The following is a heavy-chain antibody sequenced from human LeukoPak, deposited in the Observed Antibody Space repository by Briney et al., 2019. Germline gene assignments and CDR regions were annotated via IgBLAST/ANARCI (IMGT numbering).Heavy chain of an antibody. CDR3: ARNPYSSAWYNWFDP. J-gene: IGHJ5*02. CDR1: GGSLSGYY. D-gene: IGHD6-19*01. V-gene: IGHV4-34*01. Sequence: PSETLSLTCAVYGGSLSGYYWGWIRQPPGKGLEWIGSIHYSGSTYYKPSLKSRVTISVDTSKNQFSLKLTSVTAADTALYYCARNPYSSAWYNWFDPWGQGTLVTVSS. CDR2: IHYSGST.